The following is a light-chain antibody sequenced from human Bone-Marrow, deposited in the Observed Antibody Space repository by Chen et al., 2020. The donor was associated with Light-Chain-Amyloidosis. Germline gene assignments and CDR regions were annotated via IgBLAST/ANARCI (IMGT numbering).Light chain of an antibody. CDR3: QSYQGSSQGV. CDR1: SGSIATNS. CDR2: ADD. Sequence: NFMLTQPHSVSESPGKTVIISCTRSSGSIATNSVQWYQQRPSSSPTTVIYADDQRPSGVPDRFSGSIDRSSNSASLTISGLKTEDEADYYCQSYQGSSQGVFGGGTKLTVL. J-gene: IGLJ3*02. V-gene: IGLV6-57*01.